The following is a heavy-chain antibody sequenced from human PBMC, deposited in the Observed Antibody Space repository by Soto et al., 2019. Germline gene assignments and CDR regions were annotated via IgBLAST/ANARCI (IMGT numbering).Heavy chain of an antibody. Sequence: SVKVSCKASGGTFSNFFISWVRQAPVQGLEWMGGNIPIFGTANYAQKFQGRVTIIADESTGTTYMELTSLRSEDAAVYYCARAPILVGETTYENYFDYWGQGTLVTVS. D-gene: IGHD2-21*01. V-gene: IGHV1-69*13. J-gene: IGHJ4*02. CDR1: GGTFSNFF. CDR3: ARAPILVGETTYENYFDY. CDR2: NIPIFGTA.